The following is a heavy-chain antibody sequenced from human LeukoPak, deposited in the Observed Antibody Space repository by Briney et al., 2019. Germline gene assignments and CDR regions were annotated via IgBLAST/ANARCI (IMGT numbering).Heavy chain of an antibody. CDR1: GGTFSSYA. D-gene: IGHD6-13*01. CDR2: IIPIFGTA. Sequence: ASVKVSCKASGGTFSSYAISWVRQAPGQGLEWMGGIIPIFGTANYAQKFQGRVTITADESTSTAYMELSSLRSEDTAVYYCARVPPSSWGYYFDYGGQGPVVTVSS. J-gene: IGHJ4*02. CDR3: ARVPPSSWGYYFDY. V-gene: IGHV1-69*13.